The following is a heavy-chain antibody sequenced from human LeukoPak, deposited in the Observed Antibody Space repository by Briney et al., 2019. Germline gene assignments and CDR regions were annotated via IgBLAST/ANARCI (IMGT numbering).Heavy chain of an antibody. D-gene: IGHD3-10*01. CDR1: GFTFTSSA. Sequence: SVKVSCKASGFTFTSSAMQWVRQAPGQRLEWIGWIVVGSGNTNYAQKFQERVTITRDISTSTAYMELSSLRSEDTAVYYCAALSSLTYYYGMDVWGQGTTVTVSS. CDR3: AALSSLTYYYGMDV. J-gene: IGHJ6*02. CDR2: IVVGSGNT. V-gene: IGHV1-58*02.